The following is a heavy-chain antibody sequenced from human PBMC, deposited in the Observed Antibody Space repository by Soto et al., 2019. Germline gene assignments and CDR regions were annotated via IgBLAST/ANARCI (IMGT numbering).Heavy chain of an antibody. Sequence: EVQLSESGGGLVQPGGSLRLSCAASGFTFSSYAMSWVRQAPGKGLEWVSSISVSSGVTYHADSVKVRFTISRDNSKKMLYLQMNILKVEDTAVYYCAKASRKAGSGSYCDYWGQGTLVTVSS. J-gene: IGHJ4*02. CDR2: ISVSSGVT. D-gene: IGHD3-10*01. CDR3: AKASRKAGSGSYCDY. V-gene: IGHV3-23*01. CDR1: GFTFSSYA.